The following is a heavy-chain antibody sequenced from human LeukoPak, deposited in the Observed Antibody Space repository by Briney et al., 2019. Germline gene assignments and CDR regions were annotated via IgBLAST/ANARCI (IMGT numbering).Heavy chain of an antibody. J-gene: IGHJ4*02. D-gene: IGHD4-23*01. CDR2: ISGSGGST. V-gene: IGHV3-23*01. Sequence: GGSLRLSCAASGFTFSSYAMSWVRQAPGKGLGWVSAISGSGGSTYYADSVKGRFTISRDNPKNTLYLQMNSLRAEDTAVYYCAKAFPPTVVLYYFDYWGQGTLVTVSS. CDR1: GFTFSSYA. CDR3: AKAFPPTVVLYYFDY.